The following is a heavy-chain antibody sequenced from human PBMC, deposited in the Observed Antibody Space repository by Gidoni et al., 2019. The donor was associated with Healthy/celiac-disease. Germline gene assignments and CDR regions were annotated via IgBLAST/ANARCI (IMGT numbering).Heavy chain of an antibody. CDR1: GFTFSSYS. D-gene: IGHD3-10*01. Sequence: EVQLVESGGGLVKPGGSLRLSCAASGFTFSSYSMNWVRQAPGKGLEWVSSISSSSSYIYYADSVKGRFTISRDNAKNSLYLQMNSLRAEDTAVYYCARDRDYYYGSGSRPYNWFDPWGQGTLVTVSS. CDR3: ARDRDYYYGSGSRPYNWFDP. V-gene: IGHV3-21*01. J-gene: IGHJ5*02. CDR2: ISSSSSYI.